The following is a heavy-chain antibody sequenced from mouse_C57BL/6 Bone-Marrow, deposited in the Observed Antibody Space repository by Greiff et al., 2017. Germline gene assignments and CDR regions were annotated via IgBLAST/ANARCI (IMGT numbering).Heavy chain of an antibody. J-gene: IGHJ4*01. CDR2: IDPSDSYT. D-gene: IGHD2-4*01. V-gene: IGHV1-69*01. CDR3: AWDYGERGAMDY. CDR1: GYTFTSYW. Sequence: VQLQQPGAELVMPGASVKLSCKASGYTFTSYWMHWVKQRPGQGLEWIGEIDPSDSYTNYTQKFKGKSTLTVDNYSSTAYMQLSSLTSADSAVYYCAWDYGERGAMDYWGQGTSVTVSS.